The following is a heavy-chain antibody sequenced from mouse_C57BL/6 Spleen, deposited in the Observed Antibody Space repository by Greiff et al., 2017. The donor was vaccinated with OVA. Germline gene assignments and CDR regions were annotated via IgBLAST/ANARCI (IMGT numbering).Heavy chain of an antibody. CDR3: ARPPRQLRLPPYYFDY. V-gene: IGHV1-26*01. J-gene: IGHJ2*01. CDR1: GYTFTDYY. CDR2: INPNNGGT. D-gene: IGHD3-2*02. Sequence: EVQLQQSGPELVKPGASVKISCKASGYTFTDYYMNWVKQSHGKSLEWIGDINPNNGGTSYNQKFKGKATLTVDKSSSTAYMELRSLTSEDSAVYYCARPPRQLRLPPYYFDYWGQGTTLTVSS.